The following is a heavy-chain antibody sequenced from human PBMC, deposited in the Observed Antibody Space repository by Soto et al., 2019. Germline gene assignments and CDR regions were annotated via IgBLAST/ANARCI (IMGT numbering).Heavy chain of an antibody. V-gene: IGHV1-3*01. D-gene: IGHD3-3*01. CDR1: GYTFTSYA. CDR3: AGENDFWCGYYPLGMDG. CDR2: INAGNGNT. Sequence: AASVKVSCKASGYTFTSYAMHWVRQAPGQRLEWMGWINAGNGNTKYSQKFQGRVTITRDTSASTAYMELSSLRSEDTAVYYCAGENDFWCGYYPLGMDGWGQGTTVTVSS. J-gene: IGHJ6*02.